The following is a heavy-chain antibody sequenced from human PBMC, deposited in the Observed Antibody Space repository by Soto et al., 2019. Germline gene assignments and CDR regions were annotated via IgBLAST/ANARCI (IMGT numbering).Heavy chain of an antibody. CDR1: GFTFSSYG. D-gene: IGHD6-6*01. V-gene: IGHV3-33*01. CDR2: IWYDGSNK. J-gene: IGHJ6*02. Sequence: QVQLVESGGGVVQPGRSLRLSCAASGFTFSSYGMHWVRQAPGKGLEWVAVIWYDGSNKYYADSVKGRFTISRDNSKNTLYLQLNSLRAEDTAVYYCASGGDSSSSHPRVSYYYGMDVWGQGTTVTVSS. CDR3: ASGGDSSSSHPRVSYYYGMDV.